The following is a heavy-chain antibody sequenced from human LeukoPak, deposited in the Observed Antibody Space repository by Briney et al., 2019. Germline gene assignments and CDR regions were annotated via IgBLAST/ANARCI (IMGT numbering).Heavy chain of an antibody. CDR1: GYTFTDHY. V-gene: IGHV1-2*02. CDR3: TTNAAALDY. D-gene: IGHD6-13*01. Sequence: ASVKVSCKASGYTFTDHYIHWVRQAPGQGLEWMEWMNPSNNGATYAQKFQGRVVMTRDTSISTAYVELTRLTSDDTAVYYCTTNAAALDYWGQGTLVTVSS. J-gene: IGHJ4*02. CDR2: MNPSNNGA.